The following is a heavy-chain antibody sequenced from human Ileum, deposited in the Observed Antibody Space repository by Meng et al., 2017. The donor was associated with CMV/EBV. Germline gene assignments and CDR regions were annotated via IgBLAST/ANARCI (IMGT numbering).Heavy chain of an antibody. D-gene: IGHD6-19*01. CDR1: GFTFSSYA. CDR2: ISYDGSNK. Sequence: SLMISCAASGFTFSSYAMHWVRQAPGKGLEWVAVISYDGSNKYYADSVKGRFTISRDNSKNTLYLQKNSLRAEDTAVYYCARDRWGAGTIDYWGQGTLVTVYS. J-gene: IGHJ4*02. CDR3: ARDRWGAGTIDY. V-gene: IGHV3-30-3*01.